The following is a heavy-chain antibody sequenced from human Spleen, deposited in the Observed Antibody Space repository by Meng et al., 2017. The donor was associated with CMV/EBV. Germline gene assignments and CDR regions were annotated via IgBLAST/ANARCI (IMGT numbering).Heavy chain of an antibody. V-gene: IGHV3-15*01. CDR1: GFTCSNVW. D-gene: IGHD6-13*01. J-gene: IGHJ5*02. CDR2: IKTKIDGETT. CDR3: ATDWSRQLLGT. Sequence: ASGFTCSNVWMSWVRQAPGKGLEWVGRIKTKIDGETTDFAAPVKGRFSISRDDSKNTLYLQMNSLKAEDTAVYYCATDWSRQLLGTWGQGTLVTVSS.